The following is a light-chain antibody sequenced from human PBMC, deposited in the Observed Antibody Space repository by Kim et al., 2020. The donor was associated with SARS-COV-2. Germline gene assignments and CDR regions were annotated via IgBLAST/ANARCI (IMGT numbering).Light chain of an antibody. CDR2: EVS. Sequence: IVMTQSPLSLPVTLGQPASISCRSSHSLVHVDGITYLNWYQQRPGQSLRRLIHEVSNRDPGVPDRFTGSGSGTDFTLTISRVEAEDVGIYYCMQGTLWWTFGQGTKVDIK. V-gene: IGKV2-30*02. CDR3: MQGTLWWT. J-gene: IGKJ1*01. CDR1: HSLVHVDGITY.